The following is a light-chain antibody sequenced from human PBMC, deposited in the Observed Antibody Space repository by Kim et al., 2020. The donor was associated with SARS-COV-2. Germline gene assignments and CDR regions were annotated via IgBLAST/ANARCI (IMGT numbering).Light chain of an antibody. J-gene: IGLJ2*01. CDR2: VGTGGIVG. CDR3: GADHGSGSNFVSVV. Sequence: QPVLTQSPSASASLGASVTLTCTLSSGYSNYKVDWYQQRPGKGPRFVMRVGTGGIVGSKGDGIPDRFSVLGSGLNRYLTIKNIQEEDESDYHCGADHGSGSNFVSVVFGGGTQLTVL. CDR1: SGYSNYK. V-gene: IGLV9-49*01.